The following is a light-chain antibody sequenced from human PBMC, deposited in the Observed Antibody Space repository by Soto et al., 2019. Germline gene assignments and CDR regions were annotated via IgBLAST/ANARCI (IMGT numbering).Light chain of an antibody. J-gene: IGKJ2*01. CDR3: QQYNNWPSYT. CDR1: QSVSGG. CDR2: GAP. V-gene: IGKV3-15*01. Sequence: EVVMTQSPATLSVSPGERATLSCRASQSVSGGLSWYQDKPGQAPRLLSYGAPTRATGIPARFSGSGSGTEFTLTITSRQSEHYAVYYCQQYNNWPSYTFGQGTKVDIK.